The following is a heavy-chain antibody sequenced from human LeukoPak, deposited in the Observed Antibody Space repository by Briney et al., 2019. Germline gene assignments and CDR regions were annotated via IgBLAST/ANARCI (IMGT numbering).Heavy chain of an antibody. J-gene: IGHJ3*02. Sequence: GASVKVSCKVSGYTLTELSMHWVRQAPGKGLEWMGGFDPEDGETIYAQEFQGRVTMTEDTSTDTAYMELSSLRSEDTAVYYCATGGADYGDYEDAFDIWGQGTMVTVSS. V-gene: IGHV1-24*01. CDR3: ATGGADYGDYEDAFDI. D-gene: IGHD4-17*01. CDR1: GYTLTELS. CDR2: FDPEDGET.